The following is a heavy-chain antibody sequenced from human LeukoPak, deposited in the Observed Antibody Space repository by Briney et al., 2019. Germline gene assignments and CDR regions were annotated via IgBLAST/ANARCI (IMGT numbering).Heavy chain of an antibody. CDR1: GGSMTSYY. CDR3: ARDNWNYGSSMDV. CDR2: IYYSGST. J-gene: IGHJ6*02. V-gene: IGHV4-59*01. Sequence: SETLSLTCTVSGGSMTSYYWSWIRQPPGKGLEWIGYIYYSGSTNYNPSLKSRVTISVDTSKNQFSLKLSSVTAADTAVYYCARDNWNYGSSMDVWGQGTTVTVSS. D-gene: IGHD1-7*01.